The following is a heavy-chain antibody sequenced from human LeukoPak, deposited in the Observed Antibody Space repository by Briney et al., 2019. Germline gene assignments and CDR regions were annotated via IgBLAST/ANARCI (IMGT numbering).Heavy chain of an antibody. CDR2: ISGSGGST. J-gene: IGHJ4*02. CDR1: GFTFSSYA. Sequence: PGGSLRLSCAASGFTFSSYAMSWVRQAPGKGLEWVSAISGSGGSTYYADSVKGRFTISRDNSKNTLYLQMNSLRAEDTAVYYCAKGGELMTTVTMFDYWGQGTLVTVSS. CDR3: AKGGELMTTVTMFDY. D-gene: IGHD4-17*01. V-gene: IGHV3-23*01.